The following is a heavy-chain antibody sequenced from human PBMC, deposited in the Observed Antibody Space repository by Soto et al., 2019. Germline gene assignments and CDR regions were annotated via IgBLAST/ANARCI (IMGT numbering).Heavy chain of an antibody. V-gene: IGHV4-59*01. CDR2: IYYSGST. CDR3: ARGHDSSSWDYYFAY. CDR1: GGSISSYY. Sequence: PSETLSLTCTVSGGSISSYYWSWIRQPPGKGLEWIGYIYYSGSTNYNPSLKSRVTISVDTSKNQFSLKLSSVTAADTAVYYCARGHDSSSWDYYFAYWGQGTLVTVSS. J-gene: IGHJ4*02. D-gene: IGHD6-13*01.